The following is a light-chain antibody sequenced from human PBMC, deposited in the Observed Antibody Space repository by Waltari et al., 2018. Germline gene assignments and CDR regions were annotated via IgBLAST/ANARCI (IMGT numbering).Light chain of an antibody. CDR3: QQSHSIPWT. J-gene: IGKJ1*01. CDR2: DTS. V-gene: IGKV1-39*01. Sequence: DIQMTQSPSSLSASVGDTVTITCRASQDINKYINWYQQKPGQAPKLLIYDTSDLEVGVPSRTSGSGFGTDFTLTISSLQLEDFATYSCQQSHSIPWTFGQGTKVEI. CDR1: QDINKY.